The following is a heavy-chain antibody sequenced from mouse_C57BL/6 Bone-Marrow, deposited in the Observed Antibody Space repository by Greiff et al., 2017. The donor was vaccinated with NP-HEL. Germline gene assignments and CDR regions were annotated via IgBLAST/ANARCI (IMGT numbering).Heavy chain of an antibody. D-gene: IGHD1-1*02. V-gene: IGHV5-4*01. CDR1: GFTFSSYA. Sequence: EVQGVESGGGLVKPGGSLKLSCAASGFTFSSYAMSWVRQTPEKRLEWVATISDGGSYTYYPDNVKGRFTISRDNAKNNLYLQMSHLKSEDTAMYYCARDWGGMDYWGQGTTLTVSS. CDR2: ISDGGSYT. CDR3: ARDWGGMDY. J-gene: IGHJ2*01.